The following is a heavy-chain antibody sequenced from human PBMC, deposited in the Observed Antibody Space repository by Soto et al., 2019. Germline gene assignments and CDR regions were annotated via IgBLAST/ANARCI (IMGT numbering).Heavy chain of an antibody. D-gene: IGHD2-15*01. CDR1: GFIFSEST. J-gene: IGHJ4*02. Sequence: GGSLRLSCSASGFIFSESTIYWVRQVPGKGLEAISAVSTSGRSTYYADSVKDRFTISRDNSKNTLFLQVGSLRPEDTAIYYCVKQAHGLDGVAFDYWGQGTQVTVSS. V-gene: IGHV3-64D*06. CDR3: VKQAHGLDGVAFDY. CDR2: VSTSGRST.